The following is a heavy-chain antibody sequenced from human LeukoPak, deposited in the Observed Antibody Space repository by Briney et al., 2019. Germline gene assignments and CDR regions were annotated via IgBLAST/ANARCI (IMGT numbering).Heavy chain of an antibody. V-gene: IGHV3-30*02. CDR3: AKDLSGTRYFDY. CDR1: GFTFSSYG. D-gene: IGHD1-1*01. J-gene: IGHJ4*02. Sequence: GGSLRLSCAASGFTFSSYGMHWVRHAPGKGLEWVAFIRYDGSNKYYADSVKGRFTISRDNSKNTLYLQMNSLRAEDTAVYYCAKDLSGTRYFDYWGQGTLVTVSS. CDR2: IRYDGSNK.